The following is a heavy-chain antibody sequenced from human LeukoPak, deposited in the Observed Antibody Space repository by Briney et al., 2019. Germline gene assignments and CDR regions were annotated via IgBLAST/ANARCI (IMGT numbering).Heavy chain of an antibody. CDR1: GLTFSTYA. V-gene: IGHV3-30*18. CDR3: AKGYKSGWNGICFDY. J-gene: IGHJ4*02. Sequence: AGGSLRLSCAASGLTFSTYAMHWVRQAPGKGLEWVAVISYDGSDKYYADSVKGRFTISRDNSKNTLYLQMNSLRAEDTAVYHCAKGYKSGWNGICFDYWGQGALVTVSS. CDR2: ISYDGSDK. D-gene: IGHD6-19*01.